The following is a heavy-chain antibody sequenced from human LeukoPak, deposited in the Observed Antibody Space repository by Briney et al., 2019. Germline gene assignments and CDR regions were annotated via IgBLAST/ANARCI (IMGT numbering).Heavy chain of an antibody. D-gene: IGHD6-13*01. Sequence: PGGSLRPSCAASGFTFSSYAMSWVRQAPGKGLEWVSAISGSGGSTYYADSVKGRFTISRDNSKNTLYLQMNSLRAEDTAVYYCAKDCYPRGSWPYDYWGQGTLVTVSS. CDR3: AKDCYPRGSWPYDY. CDR1: GFTFSSYA. CDR2: ISGSGGST. J-gene: IGHJ4*02. V-gene: IGHV3-23*01.